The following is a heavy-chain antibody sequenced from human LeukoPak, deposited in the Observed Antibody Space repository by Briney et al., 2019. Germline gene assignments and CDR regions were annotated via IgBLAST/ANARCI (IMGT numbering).Heavy chain of an antibody. CDR2: INPNSGGT. Sequence: ASAKVSCKASGYTFTGYYMHWVRQAPGQGLEWMGWINPNSGGTNYAQKFQGRVTMTRDTSISTAYMELSRLRSDDTAVYYCARARSNYYGSGSAELFDYWGQGTLVTVSS. CDR1: GYTFTGYY. CDR3: ARARSNYYGSGSAELFDY. D-gene: IGHD3-10*01. J-gene: IGHJ4*02. V-gene: IGHV1-2*02.